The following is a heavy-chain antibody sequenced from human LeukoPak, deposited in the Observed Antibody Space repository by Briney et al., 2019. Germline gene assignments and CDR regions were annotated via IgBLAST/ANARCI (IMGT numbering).Heavy chain of an antibody. CDR3: AREERYSGYDSPFGLY. V-gene: IGHV1-18*01. CDR2: ISAYNGNT. Sequence: ASVKVSCKASGYTFASYGISWVRQAPGQGLEWMGWISAYNGNTNYAQKLQGRVTMTTDTSTSTAYMELRSLRSDDTAVYYCAREERYSGYDSPFGLYWGQGTLVTVSS. J-gene: IGHJ4*02. CDR1: GYTFASYG. D-gene: IGHD5-12*01.